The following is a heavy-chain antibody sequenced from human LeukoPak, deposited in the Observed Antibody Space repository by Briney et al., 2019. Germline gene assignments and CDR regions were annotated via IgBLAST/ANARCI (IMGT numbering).Heavy chain of an antibody. CDR2: IKSETDGGTT. CDR3: TTTMGKY. J-gene: IGHJ4*02. Sequence: PGGSLRLSCAASGFTLTHAWVTWVRQAPGKGLEWVGRIKSETDGGTTDFAAPVQDRFTISRDGSKNTVWLQMNSLKIEDTGVYYCTTTMGKYWGQGTLVTVSS. D-gene: IGHD3-10*01. CDR1: GFTLTHAW. V-gene: IGHV3-15*01.